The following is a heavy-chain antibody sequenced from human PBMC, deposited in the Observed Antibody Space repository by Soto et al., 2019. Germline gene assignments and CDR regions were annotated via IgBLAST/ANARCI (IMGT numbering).Heavy chain of an antibody. CDR2: INYVGRTS. CDR1: GDSMSGFY. D-gene: IGHD5-12*01. CDR3: GRWRRNYFDY. V-gene: IGHV4-59*01. J-gene: IGHJ4*02. Sequence: QVQLQESGPGLVKPSETLSLTCTVSGDSMSGFYWSWIRQTPGQGLEWIGYINYVGRTSSYSPSLQSRVTISLDSSKTQFSLILSSVTAADTAVYCFGRWRRNYFDYWRQGALVTVSS.